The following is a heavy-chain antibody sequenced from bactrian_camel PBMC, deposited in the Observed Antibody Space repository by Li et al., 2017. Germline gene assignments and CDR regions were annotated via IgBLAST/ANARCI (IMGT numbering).Heavy chain of an antibody. CDR1: GLPFSSFY. D-gene: IGHD4*01. V-gene: IGHV3S40*01. CDR2: IRSHGGST. J-gene: IGHJ4*01. Sequence: DVQLVESGGDLVQSGGSLRLSCAASGLPFSSFYMSWVRQGPGKGLEWVSTIRSHGGSTYSADFVEGRFTISRDNAKNTLYLQMNSLRTEDTAVYYCATVSTWNYYSDYVVDDYCGQGTQVTVS. CDR3: ATVSTWNYYSDYVVDDY.